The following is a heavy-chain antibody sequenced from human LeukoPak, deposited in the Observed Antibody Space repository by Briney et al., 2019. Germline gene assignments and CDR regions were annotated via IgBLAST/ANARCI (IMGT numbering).Heavy chain of an antibody. J-gene: IGHJ3*01. D-gene: IGHD6-6*01. CDR2: INSDGSEG. Sequence: GGSLRLSYAVSGFTFSGFWMSWSRQAPGKGLEWVASINSDGSEGYYADVVKGRFTISRDNAKNSLYLQINSLRAEDTAVYYCARSSYSSSSSVWGQGTMVTVSS. CDR1: GFTFSGFW. V-gene: IGHV3-7*03. CDR3: ARSSYSSSSSV.